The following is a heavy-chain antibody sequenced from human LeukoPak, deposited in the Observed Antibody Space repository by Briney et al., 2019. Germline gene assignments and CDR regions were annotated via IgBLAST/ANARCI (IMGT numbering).Heavy chain of an antibody. V-gene: IGHV1-58*01. D-gene: IGHD3-22*01. J-gene: IGHJ5*02. CDR3: AAAFDDNTGYYFPLGWFDP. Sequence: SVTVSCKTSGFSFTNSVVQWVRQARGQRLEWIGWVVVGSGNTDYAPKFQERVTITRDISTSTAFMELRGLRSEDTAVYYCAAAFDDNTGYYFPLGWFDPWGQGALVTVSS. CDR2: VVVGSGNT. CDR1: GFSFTNSV.